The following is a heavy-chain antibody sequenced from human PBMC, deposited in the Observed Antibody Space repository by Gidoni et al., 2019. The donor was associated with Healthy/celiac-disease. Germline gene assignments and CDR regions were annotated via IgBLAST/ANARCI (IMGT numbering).Heavy chain of an antibody. V-gene: IGHV4-61*01. CDR3: ARDNYYDSSGYYPRWFDP. Sequence: QVQLQESGPGLVKPSETLSLTCTVSGGSVGSGSYYWSWIRQPPGKGLEWIGYIYYSESTNYNPSLKSRVTISVDTSKNQFSLKLSSVTAAYTAVYYCARDNYYDSSGYYPRWFDPWGQGTLVTVSS. J-gene: IGHJ5*02. CDR2: IYYSEST. D-gene: IGHD3-22*01. CDR1: GGSVGSGSYY.